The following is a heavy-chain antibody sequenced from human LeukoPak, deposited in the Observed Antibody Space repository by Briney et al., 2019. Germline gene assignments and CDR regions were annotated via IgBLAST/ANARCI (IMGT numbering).Heavy chain of an antibody. CDR1: GYXFINYW. CDR2: IDPSDSDT. Sequence: GESLKISCNGSGYXFINYWIAWVRQMPGKGLVWMGKIDPSDSDTNYSPSFQGHVTISADKSSSTAFLEWSSLRASDTAMYYCARINYGAYYCGMDVWGQGTTVTVS. V-gene: IGHV5-10-1*01. J-gene: IGHJ6*02. D-gene: IGHD4/OR15-4a*01. CDR3: ARINYGAYYCGMDV.